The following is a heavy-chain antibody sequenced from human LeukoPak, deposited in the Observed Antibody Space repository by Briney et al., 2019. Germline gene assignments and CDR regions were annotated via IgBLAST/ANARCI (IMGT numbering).Heavy chain of an antibody. Sequence: ASVKGSCKASEYTFTSYYMHWVRQAPGQGLEWIGIINPSGGSTSYAQKFQGRVTMTRDTSTSTVYMQLSSLRSEDTAVYYCARINDDFAYGFDVWGQGTMVTVSS. V-gene: IGHV1-46*01. CDR3: ARINDDFAYGFDV. J-gene: IGHJ3*01. CDR2: INPSGGST. D-gene: IGHD3/OR15-3a*01. CDR1: EYTFTSYY.